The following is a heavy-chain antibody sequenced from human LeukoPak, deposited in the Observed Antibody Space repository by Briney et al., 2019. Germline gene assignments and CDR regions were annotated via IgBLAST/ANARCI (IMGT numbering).Heavy chain of an antibody. CDR3: ARPRIAAAGPDAFDS. D-gene: IGHD6-13*01. V-gene: IGHV3-11*03. CDR2: ISSSSSYT. Sequence: GGSLRLSCAASGFTFSTYWMSWVRQAPGKGLEWVSYISSSSSYTNYADSVKGRFTISRDNAKNSLYLQMNSLRAEDTAVYYCARPRIAAAGPDAFDSWGQGTMVTVSS. J-gene: IGHJ3*02. CDR1: GFTFSTYW.